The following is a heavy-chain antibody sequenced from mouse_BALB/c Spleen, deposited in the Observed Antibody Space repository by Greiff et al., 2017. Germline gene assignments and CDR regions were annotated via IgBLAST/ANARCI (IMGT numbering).Heavy chain of an antibody. D-gene: IGHD1-1*01. J-gene: IGHJ4*01. CDR3: ARRGVYYGSSYDAMDY. Sequence: VQLQQSGAELVKPGASVKLSCKASGYTFTSYWMHWVKQRPGQGLEWIGEIDPSDSYTNYNQKFKGKATLTVDKSSSTAYMQLSSLTSEDSAVYYCARRGVYYGSSYDAMDYWGQGTSVTVSS. CDR2: IDPSDSYT. CDR1: GYTFTSYW. V-gene: IGHV1-69*02.